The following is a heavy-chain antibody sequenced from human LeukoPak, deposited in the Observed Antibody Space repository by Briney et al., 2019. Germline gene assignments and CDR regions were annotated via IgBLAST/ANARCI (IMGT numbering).Heavy chain of an antibody. CDR2: INPSGGST. D-gene: IGHD6-19*01. V-gene: IGHV1-46*01. J-gene: IGHJ4*02. Sequence: ASVKVSCKXSGYTFTSYYMHWVRQAPGQGLERMGIINPSGGSTSYAQKFQGRVTMTRDTSTSTVYMELSSLRSEDTAVYYCARARRPYLAVAGTMGYFDYWGRGTLVTVSS. CDR3: ARARRPYLAVAGTMGYFDY. CDR1: GYTFTSYY.